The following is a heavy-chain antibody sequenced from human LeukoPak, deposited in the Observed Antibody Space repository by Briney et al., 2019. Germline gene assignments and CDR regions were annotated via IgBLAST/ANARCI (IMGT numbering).Heavy chain of an antibody. V-gene: IGHV3-21*01. J-gene: IGHJ4*02. CDR1: GFTFSSYS. CDR3: ARDSLQSGFGEPNPGYWGPDY. CDR2: ISSSSSYI. Sequence: PGGSLRLSCAASGFTFSSYSMNWVRQAPGKGLEWVSSISSSSSYIYYADSVKGRFTISRDNAKNSLYLQMNSLRVEDTAVYYCARDSLQSGFGEPNPGYWGPDYWGQGTLVTVSS. D-gene: IGHD3-10*01.